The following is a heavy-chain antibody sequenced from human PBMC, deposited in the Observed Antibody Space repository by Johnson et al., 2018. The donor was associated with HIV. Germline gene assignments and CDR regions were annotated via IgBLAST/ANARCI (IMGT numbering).Heavy chain of an antibody. D-gene: IGHD6-13*01. CDR3: AKAPTRIAARDAFDI. CDR2: IWYDGSNK. Sequence: QVQLVESGGGVVQPGGSLRLSCAASGFAFSSYGVNWVRQAPGKGLEWVAVIWYDGSNKYYADSVKGRFTISRDNSQNTLYLQMNSLRAEDTAVYYCAKAPTRIAARDAFDIWGQGAMVTVSS. V-gene: IGHV3-33*06. CDR1: GFAFSSYG. J-gene: IGHJ3*02.